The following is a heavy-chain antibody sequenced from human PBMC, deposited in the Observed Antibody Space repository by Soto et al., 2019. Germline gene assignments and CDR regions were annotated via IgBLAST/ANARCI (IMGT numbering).Heavy chain of an antibody. V-gene: IGHV4-31*03. CDR2: IYYSGST. Sequence: QVQLQESGPGLVKPSQTLSLTCTVSGGSISSGGYYWSWIRQHPGKGLEWIGYIYYSGSTYYNPSLKSRVTISVDTSTNQFSLKRSSVTAADTAGYYCARKQQLASAGWFDPWGKGTLVTVSS. CDR1: GGSISSGGYY. D-gene: IGHD6-13*01. CDR3: ARKQQLASAGWFDP. J-gene: IGHJ5*02.